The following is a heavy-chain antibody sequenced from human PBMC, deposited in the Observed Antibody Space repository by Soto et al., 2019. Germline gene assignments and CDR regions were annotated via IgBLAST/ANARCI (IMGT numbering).Heavy chain of an antibody. V-gene: IGHV3-9*01. Sequence: VQLVESGGGLVPPGRSLRLSCAASGFTFDDYAMHWVRQAPGKGLAWVSGISWNSGSIGYAEAVKGRFTISRDNAKTSLNLPMNSLRDEDTALYYCAKGSSPYYYYGMDVWGQGTTVTVSS. J-gene: IGHJ6*02. D-gene: IGHD6-13*01. CDR1: GFTFDDYA. CDR2: ISWNSGSI. CDR3: AKGSSPYYYYGMDV.